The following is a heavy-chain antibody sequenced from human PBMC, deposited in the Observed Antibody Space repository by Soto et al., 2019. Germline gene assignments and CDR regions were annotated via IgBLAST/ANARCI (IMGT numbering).Heavy chain of an antibody. CDR2: IIPIFGTA. J-gene: IGHJ6*02. D-gene: IGHD2-2*01. V-gene: IGHV1-69*13. CDR3: ARDLRDIVLVPAAPSYYYYGMDV. Sequence: ASVKVSCKASGGTFSSYAISWVRQAPGQGLEWMGGIIPIFGTANYAQKFQGRVTITADESTSTAYMELSSLRSEDTAVYYCARDLRDIVLVPAAPSYYYYGMDVLGQGTTVTVSS. CDR1: GGTFSSYA.